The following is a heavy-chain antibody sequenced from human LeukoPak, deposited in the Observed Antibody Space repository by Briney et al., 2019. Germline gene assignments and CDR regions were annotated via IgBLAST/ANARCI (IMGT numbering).Heavy chain of an antibody. CDR3: ARWAGNYYGSSGYPRPFEY. CDR1: GLTVNDNY. J-gene: IGHJ4*02. Sequence: GGSLRLSCLVSGLTVNDNYMSWVRQAPGKGLEWVANIKQDGSEKYYVDSVKGRFTISRDNAKNSPYLQMNSLRAEDTAVYYCARWAGNYYGSSGYPRPFEYWGQGTLVTVSS. CDR2: IKQDGSEK. D-gene: IGHD3-22*01. V-gene: IGHV3-7*01.